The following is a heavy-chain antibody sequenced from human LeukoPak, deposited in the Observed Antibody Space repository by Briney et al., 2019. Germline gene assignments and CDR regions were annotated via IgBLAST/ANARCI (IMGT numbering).Heavy chain of an antibody. Sequence: ASVKVSCKASGYTFTSYGISWVRQAPGQGLEWMGWISAYNGNTNYAQKLQGRVTMTTDTSTSTAYMELRSLRSDDTAVYYCAAALHSGYGSSPYYFDYWGQGTLVTVSS. D-gene: IGHD5-12*01. J-gene: IGHJ4*02. CDR1: GYTFTSYG. CDR3: AAALHSGYGSSPYYFDY. V-gene: IGHV1-18*01. CDR2: ISAYNGNT.